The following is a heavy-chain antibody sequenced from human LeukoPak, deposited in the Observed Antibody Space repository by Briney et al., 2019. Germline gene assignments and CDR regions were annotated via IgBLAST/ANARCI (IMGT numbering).Heavy chain of an antibody. D-gene: IGHD6-13*01. Sequence: GGSLRLSCTASGFTFGDYAMSWVRQAPGKGLEWVGFIRSKAYGGTTEYAASVKGRFTISRDDSKSIAYPQMNSLKTEDTAVYYCTKYSSSHGMDVWGKGTTVTVSS. CDR2: IRSKAYGGTT. CDR3: TKYSSSHGMDV. CDR1: GFTFGDYA. V-gene: IGHV3-49*04. J-gene: IGHJ6*04.